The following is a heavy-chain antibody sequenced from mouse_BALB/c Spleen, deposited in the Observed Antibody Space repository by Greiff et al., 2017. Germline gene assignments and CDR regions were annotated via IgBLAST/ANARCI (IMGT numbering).Heavy chain of an antibody. V-gene: IGHV1-69*02. D-gene: IGHD2-3*01. CDR3: TRSDGYFAY. J-gene: IGHJ3*01. CDR2: IYPSGSYT. Sequence: QVQLQQPGAELVRPGASVKLSCKASGYTFTSYWINWVKQRPGQGLEWIGNIYPSGSYTNYNQKFKDKATLTVDKSSSTAYMQLSSPTSEDSAVYYCTRSDGYFAYWGQGTLVTVSA. CDR1: GYTFTSYW.